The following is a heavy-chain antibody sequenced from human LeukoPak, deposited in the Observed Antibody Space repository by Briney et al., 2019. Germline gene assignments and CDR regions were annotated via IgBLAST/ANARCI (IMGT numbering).Heavy chain of an antibody. V-gene: IGHV1-18*01. CDR1: GYTFTSYG. CDR2: ISAYNGNT. D-gene: IGHD1-20*01. Sequence: ASVKVSCKASGYTFTSYGISWVRQAPGQGLEWMGWISAYNGNTNYAQKLQGRVTMTTDTSTSTAYMELSRLRSDDTAVYYCAREGVGLTGTLGWFDPWGQGTLVTVSS. J-gene: IGHJ5*02. CDR3: AREGVGLTGTLGWFDP.